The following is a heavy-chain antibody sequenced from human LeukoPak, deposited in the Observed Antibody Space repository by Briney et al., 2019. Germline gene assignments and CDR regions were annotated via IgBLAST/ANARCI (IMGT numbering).Heavy chain of an antibody. CDR3: ARDPQGYCSSTSCYRYAFDI. J-gene: IGHJ3*02. CDR1: GYTFTGYY. V-gene: IGHV1-2*02. Sequence: ASVKVSCKASGYTFTGYYMHWVRQAPGQGLEWMGWINPNSGGTNYAQKFQGRVTMTRDTSISTAYMELSRLRSDDTAVYYCARDPQGYCSSTSCYRYAFDIWGQGTMVTVSS. D-gene: IGHD2-2*01. CDR2: INPNSGGT.